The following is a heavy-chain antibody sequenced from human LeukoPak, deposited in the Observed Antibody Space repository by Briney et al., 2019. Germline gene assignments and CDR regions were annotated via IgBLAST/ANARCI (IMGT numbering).Heavy chain of an antibody. J-gene: IGHJ6*04. V-gene: IGHV3-23*01. CDR2: ISSSGGST. D-gene: IGHD3-10*02. CDR3: AELGITMIGGV. CDR1: GFTFTTYG. Sequence: GGSLRLSCSASGFTFTTYGMNWVRQAPGKGLEWVSAISSSGGSTYYADSVRGRFIISRDSSKNTLYLQMNSLRVEDTAVYYCAELGITMIGGVWGKGTTVTISS.